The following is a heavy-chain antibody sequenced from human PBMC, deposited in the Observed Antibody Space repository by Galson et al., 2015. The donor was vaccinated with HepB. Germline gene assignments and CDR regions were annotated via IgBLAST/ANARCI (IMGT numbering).Heavy chain of an antibody. D-gene: IGHD4-17*01. CDR2: ISGSGGST. CDR1: GFTFSSYA. J-gene: IGHJ4*02. CDR3: ATPPGYGDYHGGY. V-gene: IGHV3-23*01. Sequence: SLRLSCAASGFTFSSYAMSWVRQAPGKGLEWVSAISGSGGSTYYADSVKGRFTISRDNSKNTLYLQMNSLRAEDTAVYYCATPPGYGDYHGGYWGQGTLVTVSS.